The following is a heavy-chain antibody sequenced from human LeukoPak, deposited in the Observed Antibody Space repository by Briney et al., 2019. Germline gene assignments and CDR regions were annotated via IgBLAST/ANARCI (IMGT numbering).Heavy chain of an antibody. CDR2: ISGSGGST. Sequence: GGSLRLSCAASGFTFNNYAMSWVPQAPGKGLEWVSTISGSGGSTYYADSVKGRFTISRDNAKNSLYLQMNSLRAEDTAVYYCARDRATIFGVVIYDYWGQGTLVTVSS. CDR3: ARDRATIFGVVIYDY. CDR1: GFTFNNYA. D-gene: IGHD3-3*01. V-gene: IGHV3-23*01. J-gene: IGHJ4*02.